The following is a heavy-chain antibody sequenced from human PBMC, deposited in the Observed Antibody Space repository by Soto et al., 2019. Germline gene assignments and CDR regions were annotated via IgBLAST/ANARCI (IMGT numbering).Heavy chain of an antibody. CDR2: IYPGDSDT. CDR1: GYSFTSYW. J-gene: IGHJ6*03. D-gene: IGHD1-26*01. CDR3: ARLGRSYSTQYYYYMDV. V-gene: IGHV5-51*01. Sequence: GESLKISCKGSGYSFTSYWIGWVRQMPGKGLEWMGIIYPGDSDTRYSPSFQGQVTISADKSISTAYLQWSSLKASDTAMYYCARLGRSYSTQYYYYMDVGGKGTTVTVSS.